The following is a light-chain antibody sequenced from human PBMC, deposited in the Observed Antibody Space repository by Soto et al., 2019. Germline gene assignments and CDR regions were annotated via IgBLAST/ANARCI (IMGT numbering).Light chain of an antibody. J-gene: IGKJ5*01. V-gene: IGKV3-11*01. CDR3: QQRTNWPIT. Sequence: EIALTQSPATLSLSPGERATLSCRASQSVSSYLAWYQQKPGQAPRLLIYDASNRAPGIPARFSGSGSGTDFTLTISSLEPEDFAVYYCQQRTNWPITFGQGTRLEIK. CDR1: QSVSSY. CDR2: DAS.